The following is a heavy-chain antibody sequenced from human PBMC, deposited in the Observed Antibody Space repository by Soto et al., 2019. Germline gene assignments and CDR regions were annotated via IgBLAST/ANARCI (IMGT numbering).Heavy chain of an antibody. Sequence: QVQLVESGGGVVQPGRSLRLSCAASGFTFSTFAMHWVRRAPGKGLEWVALISYDGSNKYYTDPVKGRFTISRDNSKNTLYLQMNSLRAEDTAIYYCARDLGIAAAGTFFDYWGQGTLVTVSS. CDR3: ARDLGIAAAGTFFDY. J-gene: IGHJ4*02. CDR2: ISYDGSNK. CDR1: GFTFSTFA. V-gene: IGHV3-30-3*01. D-gene: IGHD6-13*01.